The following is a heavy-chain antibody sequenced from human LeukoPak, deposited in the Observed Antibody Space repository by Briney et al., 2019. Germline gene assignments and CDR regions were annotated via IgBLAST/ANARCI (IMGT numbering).Heavy chain of an antibody. CDR2: IHPGDNT. J-gene: IGHJ3*02. D-gene: IGHD3-16*01. Sequence: QPGGSLRLSCAASGFTVNNNYMNWVRRAPGKGLEWVSGIHPGDNTYYADSVKGRFTISRGNSKNTLYLQMNSLRAEDTAVYYCATLSPESGAFDIWGQGTMVTVSS. V-gene: IGHV3-53*01. CDR1: GFTVNNNY. CDR3: ATLSPESGAFDI.